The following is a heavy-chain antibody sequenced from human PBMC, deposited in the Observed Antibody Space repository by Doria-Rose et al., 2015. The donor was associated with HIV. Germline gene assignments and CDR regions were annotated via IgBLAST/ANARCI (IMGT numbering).Heavy chain of an antibody. CDR2: IFSDDGR. CDR1: GVSLSSPGMG. J-gene: IGHJ4*02. V-gene: IGHV2-26*01. CDR3: ARIKSSRWYHKYYFDF. D-gene: IGHD6-13*01. Sequence: QVTLKESGPVLVKPTEALTLTCTVSGVSLSSPGMGVSWIRQPPGKALEWLANIFSDDGRSYKTSLKSRLTISSCTSKSQAVLTMTDMDPVDTATYYCARIKSSRWYHKYYFDFWGQGTLVIVSA.